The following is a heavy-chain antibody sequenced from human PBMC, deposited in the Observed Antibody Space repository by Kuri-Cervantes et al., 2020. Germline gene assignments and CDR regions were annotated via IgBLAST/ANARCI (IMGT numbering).Heavy chain of an antibody. V-gene: IGHV1-2*02. Sequence: ASVKVSCKASGYTFSDHYIHWLRQAPGQGLEWMGWIDPNSGGTNYAQKFQGRLTMTRDTSISTAYMEFNSLRSDDTAIYYCTRGTGTSWFDPWGQGTLVTVSS. D-gene: IGHD1-1*01. CDR3: TRGTGTSWFDP. CDR1: GYTFSDHY. J-gene: IGHJ5*02. CDR2: IDPNSGGT.